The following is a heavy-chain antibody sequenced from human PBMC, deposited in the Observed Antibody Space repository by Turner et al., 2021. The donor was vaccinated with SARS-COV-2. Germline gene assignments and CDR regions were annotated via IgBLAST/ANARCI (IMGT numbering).Heavy chain of an antibody. Sequence: EVQLVEPGGGLIQPGGSLRLSCAASGFTVSSNYMGWVRQAPGKGLGWVSVIYSGGSTYYADSVKGRFIISRDNSKNTLYLQMNSLRAEDTAVYYCARGPHPRGFDYWGQGTLVTVSS. CDR1: GFTVSSNY. V-gene: IGHV3-53*01. D-gene: IGHD3-10*01. CDR2: IYSGGST. J-gene: IGHJ4*02. CDR3: ARGPHPRGFDY.